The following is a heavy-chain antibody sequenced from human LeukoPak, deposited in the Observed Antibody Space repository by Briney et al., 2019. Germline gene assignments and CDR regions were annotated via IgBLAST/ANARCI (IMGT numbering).Heavy chain of an antibody. CDR3: ARDVARRVGVDF. V-gene: IGHV3-48*02. J-gene: IGHJ4*02. D-gene: IGHD2-2*01. Sequence: GGSLRLSCAASGFDFSNYAMNWVRQAPGTGLEWISYIGIIGTVSYYADSVKGRFTISRDSAQNSLYLQMNSLRDEDTAVYYCARDVARRVGVDFWGQGTLVTVSS. CDR2: IGIIGTVS. CDR1: GFDFSNYA.